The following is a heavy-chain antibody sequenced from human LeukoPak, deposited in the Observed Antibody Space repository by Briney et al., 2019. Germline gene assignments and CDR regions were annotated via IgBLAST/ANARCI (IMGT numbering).Heavy chain of an antibody. D-gene: IGHD1-1*01. CDR2: IYSAEST. CDR1: GFTVSNTY. Sequence: GGSLRLSCAASGFTVSNTYMSWVRQAPGKGLEWVSAIYSAESTYYVDSVKGRFTISRDNSKNTLYLQMNSLRAEDTAVYYCARLPRRQMTSFDYWGQGTLITVSS. J-gene: IGHJ4*02. V-gene: IGHV3-53*01. CDR3: ARLPRRQMTSFDY.